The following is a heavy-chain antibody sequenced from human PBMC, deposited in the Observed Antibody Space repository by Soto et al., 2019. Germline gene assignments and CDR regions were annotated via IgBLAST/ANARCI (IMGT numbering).Heavy chain of an antibody. CDR1: GGSIRSGGYY. CDR3: ASSSGWYGTDV. Sequence: SETLSLTCTVSGGSIRSGGYYWSWIRQHPGKGLEWIGYIYYSGSTNYNPSLKSRVTISVDTSKNQFSLKLSSVTAADTAVYYCASSSGWYGTDVWGQGTTVTVSS. D-gene: IGHD6-19*01. V-gene: IGHV4-61*08. CDR2: IYYSGST. J-gene: IGHJ6*02.